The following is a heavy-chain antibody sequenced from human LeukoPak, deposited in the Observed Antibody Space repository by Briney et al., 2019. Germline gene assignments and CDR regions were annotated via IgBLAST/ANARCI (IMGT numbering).Heavy chain of an antibody. CDR1: GFTFSSYG. D-gene: IGHD3-22*01. CDR2: ISYDGSNK. V-gene: IGHV3-30*03. J-gene: IGHJ3*02. CDR3: ALLTYYYDSSGPGRPTDAFDI. Sequence: GGSLRLSGAASGFTFSSYGMHWVRQAPGKGREWGAVISYDGSNKYYADSVKGRFTISRDNSKNTLYLQTNSLRAEDTAVYYCALLTYYYDSSGPGRPTDAFDIWGQGTMVTVSS.